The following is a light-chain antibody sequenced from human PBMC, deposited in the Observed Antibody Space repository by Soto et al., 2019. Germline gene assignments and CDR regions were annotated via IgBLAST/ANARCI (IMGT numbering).Light chain of an antibody. CDR1: QSVSSSY. CDR3: QEYGSSPRT. CDR2: GAS. J-gene: IGKJ1*01. V-gene: IGKV3-20*01. Sequence: ELVLTQSPGTLPLSPGERATLSCRASQSVSSSYLAWYQQKPGQAPRLLIYGASSRATGIPDRFSGSGSGTDFTLTISRLEAEDFAVYYCQEYGSSPRTFGQGTKVEI.